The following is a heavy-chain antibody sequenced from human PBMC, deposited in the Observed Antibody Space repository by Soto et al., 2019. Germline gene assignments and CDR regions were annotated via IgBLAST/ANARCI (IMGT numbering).Heavy chain of an antibody. Sequence: GGSLRLSCAASGFTFSSYSMNWVRQAPGKGLEWVSYISSSSSTIYYADSVKGRFTISRDNAKNSLYLQMNSLRAEDTAVYYCARVFPSRYCTNGVCLERYYYYYYMDVWGKGTTVTVSS. CDR3: ARVFPSRYCTNGVCLERYYYYYYMDV. V-gene: IGHV3-48*01. CDR2: ISSSSSTI. CDR1: GFTFSSYS. J-gene: IGHJ6*03. D-gene: IGHD2-8*01.